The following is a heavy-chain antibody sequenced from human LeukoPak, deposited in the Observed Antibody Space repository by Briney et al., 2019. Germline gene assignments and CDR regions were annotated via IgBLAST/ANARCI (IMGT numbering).Heavy chain of an antibody. V-gene: IGHV4-4*07. CDR1: GDSIRSNY. J-gene: IGHJ4*02. CDR3: ARDFYGSGSPFDY. CDR2: IYTSGST. D-gene: IGHD3-10*01. Sequence: PSETLSLTCTVSGDSIRSNYWSWIRQPAGKGLEWIGRIYTSGSTNYNPSLKSRVTMSVNTSKNQFSLKLSSVTAADTAVYYCARDFYGSGSPFDYWGQGTLVTVSS.